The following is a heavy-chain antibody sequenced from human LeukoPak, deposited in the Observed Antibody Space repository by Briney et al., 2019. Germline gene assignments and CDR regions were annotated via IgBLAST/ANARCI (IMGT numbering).Heavy chain of an antibody. J-gene: IGHJ4*02. D-gene: IGHD2-2*01. Sequence: GGSLRLSCAASGFTFSSYSMNWVRQAPGKGLEWVSSISSSSSYIYYADSVKGRFTISRDNAKNSLYLQMNSLRAEDTAVYYCARLANQRAYVLPAAGPTDNWGQGTLVTVSS. CDR1: GFTFSSYS. V-gene: IGHV3-21*01. CDR2: ISSSSSYI. CDR3: ARLANQRAYVLPAAGPTDN.